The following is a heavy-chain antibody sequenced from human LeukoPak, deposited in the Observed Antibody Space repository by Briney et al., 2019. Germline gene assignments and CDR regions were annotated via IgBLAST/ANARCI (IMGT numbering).Heavy chain of an antibody. Sequence: ASVKVSCKASGYTFSNYAISWVRQAPEQGLEWMGWIRGHHADTTYAQKFQGRITLTTDTSTSTAYMELRSLRSDDTAVYYCARREYFLDSWGQGTLVSVSS. J-gene: IGHJ4*02. V-gene: IGHV1-18*01. CDR2: IRGHHADT. CDR3: ARREYFLDS. CDR1: GYTFSNYA. D-gene: IGHD2/OR15-2a*01.